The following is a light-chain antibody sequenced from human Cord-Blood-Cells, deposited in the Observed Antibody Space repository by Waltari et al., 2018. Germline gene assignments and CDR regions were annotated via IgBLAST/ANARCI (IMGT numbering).Light chain of an antibody. CDR1: SSAVGSYNL. Sequence: QSALTQPASVSGSPGQSITISCTGTSSAVGSYNLVSWYQQHPGKAPKPMIYEGSKLPSGVSNRFSGSESGNTASLTISGLQAEDEADYYCCSYAGSSNVVFGGGTKLTVL. J-gene: IGLJ2*01. CDR2: EGS. CDR3: CSYAGSSNVV. V-gene: IGLV2-23*01.